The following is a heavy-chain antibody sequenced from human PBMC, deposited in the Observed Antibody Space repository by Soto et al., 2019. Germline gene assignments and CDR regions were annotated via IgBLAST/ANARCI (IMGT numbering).Heavy chain of an antibody. Sequence: QLQLQESGPRLVKPSETLSLTCTVSGGSISSSIYYWGWIRQPPGMGLEWIGSIYYSGSTNCNPSLKIRITMSVDTSRNQFSLRLTSVTAADTAVYYCARHFDYPAAFDIWGQGTVVTVSS. D-gene: IGHD4-17*01. J-gene: IGHJ3*02. CDR2: IYYSGST. V-gene: IGHV4-39*01. CDR1: GGSISSSIYY. CDR3: ARHFDYPAAFDI.